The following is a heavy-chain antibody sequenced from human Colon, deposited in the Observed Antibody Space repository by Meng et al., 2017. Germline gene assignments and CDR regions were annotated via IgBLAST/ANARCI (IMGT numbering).Heavy chain of an antibody. CDR2: IKSGGDKT. CDR1: GFTFSSYA. D-gene: IGHD3-22*01. Sequence: GESLKISCAASGFTFSSYAMGWVRQSPGKGLEWVSSIKSGGDKTYFADSVKGRFTISRDNSKNTVFLQMNSLRAEDTAEYYCAKTGCSSGGYYCFGGWGQGTLVTVSS. CDR3: AKTGCSSGGYYCFGG. J-gene: IGHJ4*02. V-gene: IGHV3-23*01.